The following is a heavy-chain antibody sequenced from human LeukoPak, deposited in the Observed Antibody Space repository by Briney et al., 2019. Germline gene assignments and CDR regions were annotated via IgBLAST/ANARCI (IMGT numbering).Heavy chain of an antibody. Sequence: ASVKVSCKASGYNFNIYAITWVRQAPGQGLEWMGRISAYNGNTNYAQKLQDRVTMTTDTSTSTAYMEPRSLRSDDTAVYYCARAYPYYYDSSADFDYWGQGTLVTVSS. CDR2: ISAYNGNT. D-gene: IGHD3-22*01. V-gene: IGHV1-18*01. CDR3: ARAYPYYYDSSADFDY. J-gene: IGHJ4*02. CDR1: GYNFNIYA.